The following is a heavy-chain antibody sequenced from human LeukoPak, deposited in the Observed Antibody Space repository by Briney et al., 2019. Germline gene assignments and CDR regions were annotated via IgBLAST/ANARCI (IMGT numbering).Heavy chain of an antibody. CDR2: ISYDGSNK. CDR3: ARELRPTPKEKILGYCSSTSCSWNWFDP. J-gene: IGHJ5*02. CDR1: GFTFSSYA. D-gene: IGHD2-2*01. V-gene: IGHV3-30-3*01. Sequence: GRSLRLSCAASGFTFSSYAMHWVRQAPGKGLEWVAVISYDGSNKYYADSVKGRFTISRDNSKNTLYLQMNSLRAEDTAVYYCARELRPTPKEKILGYCSSTSCSWNWFDPWGQGTLVTVSS.